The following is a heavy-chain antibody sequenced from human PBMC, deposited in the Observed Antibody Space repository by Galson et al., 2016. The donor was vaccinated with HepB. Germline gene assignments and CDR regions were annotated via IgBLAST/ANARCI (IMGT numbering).Heavy chain of an antibody. Sequence: SLRLSCAASGFTFSSNAMTWVRPAPGKGLEWASGISGSGGSTYYAESVKGRFTISRDNSKNTLYLQMNSLRVEDTAIYYCATQKYYDILTGIPGNWFDPWGQGTLVTVSS. D-gene: IGHD3-9*01. CDR3: ATQKYYDILTGIPGNWFDP. CDR1: GFTFSSNA. V-gene: IGHV3-23*01. J-gene: IGHJ5*02. CDR2: ISGSGGST.